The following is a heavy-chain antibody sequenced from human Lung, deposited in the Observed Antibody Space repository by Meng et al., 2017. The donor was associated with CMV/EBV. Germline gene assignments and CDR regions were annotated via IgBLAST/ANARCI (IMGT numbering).Heavy chain of an antibody. V-gene: IGHV3-30*03. CDR1: GFSLNNHG. D-gene: IGHD2-15*01. J-gene: IGHJ3*01. CDR2: LSYDGGDK. Sequence: SCAASGFSLNNHGMHWIRQAPGKGLEWLAVLSYDGGDKFYGASVKGRFIVSRDSPRNILYLHMNSLRSEDTAVYFCARDMMLGQAARQTFDVWGQGXLVTASS. CDR3: ARDMMLGQAARQTFDV.